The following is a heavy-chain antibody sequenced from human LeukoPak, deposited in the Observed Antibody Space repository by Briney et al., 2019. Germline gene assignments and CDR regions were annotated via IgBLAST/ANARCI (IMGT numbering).Heavy chain of an antibody. D-gene: IGHD2-2*01. J-gene: IGHJ6*02. CDR3: ARGVVVRSGMDV. V-gene: IGHV1-69*13. CDR2: IIPIFGTA. CDR1: GGTFSSYA. Sequence: GASVKVSCTASGGTFSSYAISWVRQAPGQGLEWMGGIIPIFGTANYAQKFQGRVTITADESTSTAYMELSSLRSEDTAVYYCARGVVVRSGMDVWGQGTTVTVSS.